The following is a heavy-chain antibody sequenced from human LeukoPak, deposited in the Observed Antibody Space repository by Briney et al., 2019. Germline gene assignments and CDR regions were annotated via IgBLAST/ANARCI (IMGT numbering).Heavy chain of an antibody. D-gene: IGHD1-26*01. CDR3: AKGSEWEPLPLYYYYMDV. CDR1: GFTFSSYA. CDR2: ISGSGGST. Sequence: GGSLRLSCAASGFTFSSYAMSWVRQAPGKGLEWVSAISGSGGSTYYADSVKGRFTISRDNSKNTLYLQMNSLRAEDTAVYYCAKGSEWEPLPLYYYYMDVWGKGTTVTVSS. V-gene: IGHV3-23*01. J-gene: IGHJ6*03.